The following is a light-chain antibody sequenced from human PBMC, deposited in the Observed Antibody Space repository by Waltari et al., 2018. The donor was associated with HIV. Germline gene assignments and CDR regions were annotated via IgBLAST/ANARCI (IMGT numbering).Light chain of an antibody. CDR2: AVS. CDR3: FSYAGNNFLL. J-gene: IGLJ2*01. Sequence: QSALTQPPSASGSPGQSVTISCAGTSSDIGLYNFVSWYQHHPGKAPNRVISAVSRRPSGVPDRFSGSRSGNTASLTVSGLQADDEATYYCFSYAGNNFLLFGGGTKLTVL. CDR1: SSDIGLYNF. V-gene: IGLV2-8*01.